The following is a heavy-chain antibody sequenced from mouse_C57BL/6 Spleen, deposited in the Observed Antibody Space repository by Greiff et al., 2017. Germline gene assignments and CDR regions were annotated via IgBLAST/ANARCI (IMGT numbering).Heavy chain of an antibody. CDR1: GYTFTSYW. D-gene: IGHD1-1*01. V-gene: IGHV1-59*01. CDR3: ARRGRDAMDY. Sequence: QVQLQQPGAELVRPGTSVKLSCKASGYTFTSYWMHWVKQRPGQGLEWIGVIDPSDSYTNYNQKFKDKATLTVDTSSSTAYMQLSSRTSEDSAVYYCARRGRDAMDYWGQGTSVTVSS. J-gene: IGHJ4*01. CDR2: IDPSDSYT.